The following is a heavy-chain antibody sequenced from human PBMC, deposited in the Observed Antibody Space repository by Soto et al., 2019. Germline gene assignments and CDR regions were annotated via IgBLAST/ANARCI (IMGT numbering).Heavy chain of an antibody. CDR1: GFTFSSFS. Sequence: EVQLVESGGGLVKPGGSLRLSCAASGFTFSSFSMNWVRQAPGKGLEWVSSISSTSSYIYYADSVKGRFTMSRDNAKNQMFLQKNQLRAQDTALYYCANGYCTSNSCSHYYYYYLGLWGKGTPVTVSS. D-gene: IGHD2-2*03. CDR2: ISSTSSYI. V-gene: IGHV3-21*01. CDR3: ANGYCTSNSCSHYYYYYLGL. J-gene: IGHJ6*03.